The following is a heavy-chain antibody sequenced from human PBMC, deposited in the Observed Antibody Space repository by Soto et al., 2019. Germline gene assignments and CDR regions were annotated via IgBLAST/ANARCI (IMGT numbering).Heavy chain of an antibody. Sequence: PGGSLRLSCAASGFTFSTYAMTWVRQAPEKGLEWVSTISGSGSTYYADSVKGRFTISRDDSKNTLYLQLNSLSAEDTAVYYCGKDGGTYDSYFYLDVWGEGTPVPVS. CDR3: GKDGGTYDSYFYLDV. V-gene: IGHV3-23*01. D-gene: IGHD3-16*01. CDR2: ISGSGST. CDR1: GFTFSTYA. J-gene: IGHJ6*03.